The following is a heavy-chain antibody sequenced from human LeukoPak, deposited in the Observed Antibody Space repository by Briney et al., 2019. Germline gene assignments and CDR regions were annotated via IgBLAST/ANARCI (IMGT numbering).Heavy chain of an antibody. CDR2: IKQDGTEK. V-gene: IGHV3-7*01. CDR3: ASDAEVGTLFGVLSRYNWFDP. D-gene: IGHD3-3*01. Sequence: GGSLRLSCAASGFSFNYFWMSWVRQAPGKGLEWVANIKQDGTEKYYADSVKGRFTISRDNAKKSLYLQMNSLRAEDTAVYYCASDAEVGTLFGVLSRYNWFDPWGQGALVTVSS. J-gene: IGHJ5*02. CDR1: GFSFNYFW.